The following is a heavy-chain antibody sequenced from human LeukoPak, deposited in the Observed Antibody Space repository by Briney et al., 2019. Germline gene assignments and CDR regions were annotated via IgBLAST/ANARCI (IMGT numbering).Heavy chain of an antibody. J-gene: IGHJ5*02. D-gene: IGHD1-14*01. CDR3: ARGRPEWFDP. CDR2: INHSGST. V-gene: IGHV4-34*01. CDR1: GGSFSGYY. Sequence: PSETLSLTCAVYGGSFSGYYWSWIRQPPGKGLEWIGEINHSGSTNYNPSLKSRVTISVDTSKNQFSLKLSSVTAADTAVYYCARGRPEWFDPWGQGTLVTVSS.